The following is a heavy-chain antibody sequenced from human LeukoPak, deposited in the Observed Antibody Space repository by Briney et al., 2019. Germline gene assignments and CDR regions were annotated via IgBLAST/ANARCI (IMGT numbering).Heavy chain of an antibody. Sequence: SETLSLTCTVSDVSMRSYYWSGIPQPPGEGLECGSCIYYTGRTTNNPPPKSLVTISLHTSTDKCSLKLTSVTAADTAVSYRARVKAVRFRGTLRGTHSDYWGQGTLGTVSS. V-gene: IGHV4-59*01. CDR1: DVSMRSYY. CDR2: IYYTGRT. CDR3: ARVKAVRFRGTLRGTHSDY. D-gene: IGHD3-10*01. J-gene: IGHJ4*02.